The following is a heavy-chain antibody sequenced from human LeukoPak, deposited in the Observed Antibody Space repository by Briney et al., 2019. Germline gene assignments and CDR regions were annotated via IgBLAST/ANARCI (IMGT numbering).Heavy chain of an antibody. CDR1: GFTFSNYV. D-gene: IGHD3-22*01. CDR3: ARDRYFDSSGYYYSDF. Sequence: GGSLRLSCATSGFTFSNYVMNWVRQAPGKGLEWVSAISGGGGSTYYADSVKGRFTISRDNSKNTLYLQMSSLRAEDTAVYYCARDRYFDSSGYYYSDFWGQGTLVTVSS. J-gene: IGHJ4*02. V-gene: IGHV3-23*01. CDR2: ISGGGGST.